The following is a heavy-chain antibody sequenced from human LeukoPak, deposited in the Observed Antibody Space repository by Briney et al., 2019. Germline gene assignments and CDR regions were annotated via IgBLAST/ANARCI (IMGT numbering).Heavy chain of an antibody. Sequence: GGSLRLSCAASGFTFNSYAMNWVRQAPGKGLEWVSAISGRGGSTYYADYVKGRSTISRDNSKNMLYLQMNSLRAEDTAVYYCAKSMAGYCDSAIDNWGQGTLVTVSS. CDR2: ISGRGGST. D-gene: IGHD2/OR15-2a*01. J-gene: IGHJ4*02. CDR1: GFTFNSYA. V-gene: IGHV3-23*01. CDR3: AKSMAGYCDSAIDN.